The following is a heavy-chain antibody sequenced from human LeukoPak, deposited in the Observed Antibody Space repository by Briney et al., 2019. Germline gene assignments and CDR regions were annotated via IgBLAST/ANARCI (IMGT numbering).Heavy chain of an antibody. J-gene: IGHJ4*02. D-gene: IGHD5-18*01. CDR3: ARDRMQLWYAYYFDY. CDR1: GGSISSYY. V-gene: IGHV4-4*07. CDR2: IYTSGST. Sequence: SETLSLTCTVSGGSISSYYWSWIRQPAGKGLEWIGRIYTSGSTNYNPSLKSRVTMSVDTSKNQFSLKLSSVTAADTAVYYCARDRMQLWYAYYFDYWGQGTLVTVSS.